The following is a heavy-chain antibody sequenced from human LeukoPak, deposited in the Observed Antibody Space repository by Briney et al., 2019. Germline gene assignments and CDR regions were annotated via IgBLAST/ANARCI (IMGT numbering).Heavy chain of an antibody. Sequence: ASVKVSCKASGYTFTGYYMHWVRQAPGQGLEWMGWINPNSGGTNYAQKFQGRVTMTRDTSISTAYMELSRLRSDDTAVYYCARDPVGLNLLDYWGQRTLVTVSS. J-gene: IGHJ4*02. CDR3: ARDPVGLNLLDY. D-gene: IGHD1-26*01. CDR1: GYTFTGYY. V-gene: IGHV1-2*02. CDR2: INPNSGGT.